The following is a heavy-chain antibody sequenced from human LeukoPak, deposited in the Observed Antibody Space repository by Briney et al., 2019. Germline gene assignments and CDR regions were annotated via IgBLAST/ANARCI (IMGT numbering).Heavy chain of an antibody. CDR1: GFTFSSYA. J-gene: IGHJ4*02. V-gene: IGHV3-23*01. CDR3: AKEAVAYYDSSGYYWDY. D-gene: IGHD3-22*01. Sequence: PGGSLRLSCAASGFTFSSYAMSWVRQAPGKGLEWVSAISGSGGSTYYADSVKGRFTISRDNSKNTLYLQMNSLRAEDTAVYYCAKEAVAYYDSSGYYWDYWGQGTLVTVSS. CDR2: ISGSGGST.